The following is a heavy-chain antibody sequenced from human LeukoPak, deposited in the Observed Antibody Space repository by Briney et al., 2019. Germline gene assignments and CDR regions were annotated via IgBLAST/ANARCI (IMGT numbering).Heavy chain of an antibody. CDR3: VHRLRLTIDY. V-gene: IGHV2-5*01. CDR2: IYWNGDK. CDR1: GFSLSTSGVG. Sequence: SGPTLVEPTRTLTLTCTFSGFSLSTSGVGVGWIRQPPGKALEWLALIYWNGDKRYRPSLKSRLTITGDTSKNQVVLKMTNMDPVDTATYFCVHRLRLTIDYWGQGTLVTVSS. J-gene: IGHJ4*02.